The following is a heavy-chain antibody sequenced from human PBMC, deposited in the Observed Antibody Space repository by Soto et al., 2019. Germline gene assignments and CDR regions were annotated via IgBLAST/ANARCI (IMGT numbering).Heavy chain of an antibody. CDR1: GGTLSSFINYP. V-gene: IGHV1-69*06. CDR2: IVPNVGTV. D-gene: IGHD3-3*01. Sequence: ASVKVSCKASGGTLSSFINYPINWVRQAPGQGLEWMGGIVPNVGTVNYAQKFQGRVTITADKSTGTAYMELSSLRPEDTALYYCARRDTSGFLRYFDNWGQGTQVTVSS. CDR3: ARRDTSGFLRYFDN. J-gene: IGHJ4*02.